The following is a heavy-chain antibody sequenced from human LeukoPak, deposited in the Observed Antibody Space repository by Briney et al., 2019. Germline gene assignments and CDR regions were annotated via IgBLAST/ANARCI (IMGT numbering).Heavy chain of an antibody. V-gene: IGHV3-15*07. D-gene: IGHD5/OR15-5a*01. CDR1: GFTFSNAW. CDR3: TTDPSTIPGLDY. CDR2: IKSKTDGGTT. J-gene: IGHJ4*02. Sequence: GGSLRLSCAASGFTFSNAWMNWVRQAPGKGLEWVGRIKSKTDGGTTDYAAPVKGRFTISRDDSKNALYLQMNSLKTEDTAVYCCTTDPSTIPGLDYWGQGTLVTVSS.